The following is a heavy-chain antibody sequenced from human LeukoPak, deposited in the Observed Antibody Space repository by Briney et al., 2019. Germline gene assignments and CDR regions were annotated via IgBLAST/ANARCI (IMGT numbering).Heavy chain of an antibody. Sequence: SETLSLTCAVYGGSFSGYYWSWIRQPPGKGLEWIGYIYYSGSTNYNPSLKSRVTISVDTSKNQFSLKLSSVTAADTAVYYCARGEWELLRWYFDLWGRGTLVTVSS. J-gene: IGHJ2*01. CDR2: IYYSGST. V-gene: IGHV4-59*01. D-gene: IGHD1-26*01. CDR1: GGSFSGYY. CDR3: ARGEWELLRWYFDL.